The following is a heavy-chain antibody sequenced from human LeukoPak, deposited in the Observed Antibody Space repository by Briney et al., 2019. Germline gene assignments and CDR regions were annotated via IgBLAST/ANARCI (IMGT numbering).Heavy chain of an antibody. V-gene: IGHV3-21*01. CDR2: ISSSSSYI. Sequence: PGGSLRLSCAASGFTFSSYSMNWVRQAPGKGLKWVSSISSSSSYIYYADSVKGRFTISRDNAKNSLYLQMNSLRAEDTAVYYCARDPLAWIITGRVFDYWGQGTLVTVSS. J-gene: IGHJ4*02. CDR1: GFTFSSYS. D-gene: IGHD1-20*01. CDR3: ARDPLAWIITGRVFDY.